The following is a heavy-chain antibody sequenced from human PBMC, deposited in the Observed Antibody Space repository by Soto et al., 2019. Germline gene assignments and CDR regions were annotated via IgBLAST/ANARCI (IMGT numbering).Heavy chain of an antibody. D-gene: IGHD3-10*01. CDR1: GFTFSNAW. J-gene: IGHJ6*02. CDR3: TKARSVPYYGMDV. Sequence: GGSLRLSCAASGFTFSNAWMSLVRQAPGKGLEWVCRIKSKTDGGTTDYAAPVKGRFTISRDDSKNTLYLQMNSLKTEDTAVYYCTKARSVPYYGMDVWGQGTPVTVSS. CDR2: IKSKTDGGTT. V-gene: IGHV3-15*01.